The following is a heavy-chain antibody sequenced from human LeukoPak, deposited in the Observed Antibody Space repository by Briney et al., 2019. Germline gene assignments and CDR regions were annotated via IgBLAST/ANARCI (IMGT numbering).Heavy chain of an antibody. CDR1: GGSISSSSYY. Sequence: PSETLSLTCTVSGGSISSSSYYWGWIRQPPGKGLEWIGSIYYSGSTYYNPSLKSRVTISVDTSENQFSLKLSSVTAADTAVYYCARLTAKSGYSFWGQGTLVTVSS. J-gene: IGHJ4*02. D-gene: IGHD3-22*01. CDR2: IYYSGST. V-gene: IGHV4-39*07. CDR3: ARLTAKSGYSF.